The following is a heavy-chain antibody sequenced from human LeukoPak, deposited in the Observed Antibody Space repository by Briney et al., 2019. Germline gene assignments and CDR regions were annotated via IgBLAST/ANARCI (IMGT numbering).Heavy chain of an antibody. Sequence: GASVKVSCKASGYTFTSYDINWVRQATGQGLEWMGWMNPNSGNTGYAQKFQGRVTMTRNTSISTAYMELSSLRSEDTAVYYCARGPITIFGVVIIYYYYYGMDVWGQGTTATVSS. CDR1: GYTFTSYD. CDR3: ARGPITIFGVVIIYYYYYGMDV. V-gene: IGHV1-8*01. D-gene: IGHD3-3*01. CDR2: MNPNSGNT. J-gene: IGHJ6*02.